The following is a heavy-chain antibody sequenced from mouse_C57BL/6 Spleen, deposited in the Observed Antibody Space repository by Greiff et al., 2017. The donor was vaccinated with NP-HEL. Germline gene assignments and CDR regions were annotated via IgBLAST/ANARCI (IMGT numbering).Heavy chain of an antibody. J-gene: IGHJ1*03. CDR2: ISYSGST. CDR1: GYSITSGYD. CDR3: ASAQTDDGWYLDV. V-gene: IGHV3-1*01. Sequence: EVQLQESGPGMVKPSQSLSLTCTVTGYSITSGYDWHWIRHFPGNKLEWMGYISYSGSTNYNPSLKSRIYITHDTSKNHFFLKVNSVTTEDTDTYYCASAQTDDGWYLDVWGKGTTVTVSS. D-gene: IGHD1-3*01.